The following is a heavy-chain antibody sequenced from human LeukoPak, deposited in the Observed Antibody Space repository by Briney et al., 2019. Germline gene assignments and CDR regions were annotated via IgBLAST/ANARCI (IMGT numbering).Heavy chain of an antibody. Sequence: GGALRLSCAASGFTFSSDWRSWVRQAPWRGLEGVANIKQEGSEKYYVDSVKGRLTISRDNAKHALYLRMNSPNDGDTAVYFFSSPRRVVPPWTYRGPGTPVPV. CDR1: GFTFSSDW. J-gene: IGHJ4*02. CDR3: SSPRRVVPPWTY. D-gene: IGHD4-23*01. CDR2: IKQEGSEK. V-gene: IGHV3-7*01.